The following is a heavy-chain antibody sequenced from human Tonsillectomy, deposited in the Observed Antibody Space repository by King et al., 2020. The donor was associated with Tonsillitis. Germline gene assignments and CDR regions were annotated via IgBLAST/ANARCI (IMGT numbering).Heavy chain of an antibody. CDR2: MFYTGTS. CDR1: GGSINVYH. D-gene: IGHD3-10*01. J-gene: IGHJ1*01. CDR3: ARIDGLDSGSRSFHY. V-gene: IGHV4-59*01. Sequence: QLQESGPGLVKPSENLSLTCTVSGGSINVYHWGWIRQPPGRGLEWIGYMFYTGTSDYNPSLKSRATISMDTSKKQFSLTLNSVSAADTARYYCARIDGLDSGSRSFHYGGQGTLVIVSS.